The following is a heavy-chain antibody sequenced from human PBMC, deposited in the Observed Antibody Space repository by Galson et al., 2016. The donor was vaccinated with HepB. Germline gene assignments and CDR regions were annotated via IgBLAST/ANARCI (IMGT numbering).Heavy chain of an antibody. Sequence: CAISGDSVSSNSATWNWIRQSPSRGLEWLGRTYYRSKWYNDYAVSVKSRITINPDTSKNQFSLQLNSVTPEDTAVYYCAKEATYRGEGYNVDHWGQGTLVTVSS. CDR1: GDSVSSNSAT. D-gene: IGHD5-24*01. CDR3: AKEATYRGEGYNVDH. V-gene: IGHV6-1*01. CDR2: TYYRSKWYN. J-gene: IGHJ4*02.